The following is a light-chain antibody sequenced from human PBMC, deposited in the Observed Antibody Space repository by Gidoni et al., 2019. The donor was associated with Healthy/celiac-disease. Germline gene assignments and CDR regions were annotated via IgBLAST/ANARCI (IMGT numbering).Light chain of an antibody. V-gene: IGKV1-39*01. CDR1: QSISSY. CDR3: QQCYSTSWT. J-gene: IGKJ1*01. Sequence: DLQLTQSASSLSASVGDRVTITFRSSQSISSYLNWYQQKPGKAPKLLIYAASSLQCGVPSRFSGSGSGTDFTLTISSLQPEDFAAYYCQQCYSTSWTFGQGTKVEIK. CDR2: AAS.